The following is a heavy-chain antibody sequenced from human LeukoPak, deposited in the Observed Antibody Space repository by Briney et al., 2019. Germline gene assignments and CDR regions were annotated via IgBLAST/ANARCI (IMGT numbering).Heavy chain of an antibody. CDR2: IKQDGSEK. Sequence: GGSLRLSCAASGLTFSSYWMSWVRQAPGKGLEWVANIKQDGSEKYYVDSVKGRFTISRDNAKNSLYLQMNSLRAEDTAVYYCARLWTDYYDSSGYYYDDYWGQGTLVTVSS. D-gene: IGHD3-22*01. J-gene: IGHJ4*02. CDR3: ARLWTDYYDSSGYYYDDY. V-gene: IGHV3-7*01. CDR1: GLTFSSYW.